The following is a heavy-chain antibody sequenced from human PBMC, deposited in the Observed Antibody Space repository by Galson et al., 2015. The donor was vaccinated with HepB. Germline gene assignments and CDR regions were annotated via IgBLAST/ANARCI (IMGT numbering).Heavy chain of an antibody. D-gene: IGHD3-22*01. Sequence: SETLSLTCTVSGGSISSSSYYWGWIRQPPGKGLEWIGSIYYSGSTYYNPSLKSRVTISVDTSKNQFSLKLSSVTAADTAVYYCASVYDSSGFAFWGQGTMASSGFAFWGQGTMVTVSS. J-gene: IGHJ3*01. CDR3: ASVYDSSGFAFWGQGTMASSGFAF. V-gene: IGHV4-39*01. CDR2: IYYSGST. CDR1: GGSISSSSYY.